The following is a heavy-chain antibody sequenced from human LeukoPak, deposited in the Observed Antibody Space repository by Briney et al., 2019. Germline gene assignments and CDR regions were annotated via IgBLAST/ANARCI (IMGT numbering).Heavy chain of an antibody. CDR2: IYYSGST. Sequence: PSETLSLTCTVSGGSVSSGSYYWSWIRQPPGKGLEWIGYIYYSGSTNYNPSLKSRVTISVDTSKNQFSLNLSSVTAAATAVYYCARIIAGSSAYFDYWGQGTLVTVSS. D-gene: IGHD2-2*01. CDR1: GGSVSSGSYY. CDR3: ARIIAGSSAYFDY. V-gene: IGHV4-61*01. J-gene: IGHJ4*02.